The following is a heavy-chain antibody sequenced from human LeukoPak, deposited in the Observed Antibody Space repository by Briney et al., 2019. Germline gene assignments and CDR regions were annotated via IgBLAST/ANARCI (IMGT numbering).Heavy chain of an antibody. J-gene: IGHJ4*02. D-gene: IGHD6-19*01. CDR1: GGSISSYY. CDR3: ARASSGWADY. V-gene: IGHV4-59*01. Sequence: PSETLSLTCPVSGGSISSYYWSWIRQPPGKGLEWIGYIYYSGSTNYNPSLKSRVTISVDTSKNQFSLKLSSVTAADTAVYYCARASSGWADYWGQGTLVTVSS. CDR2: IYYSGST.